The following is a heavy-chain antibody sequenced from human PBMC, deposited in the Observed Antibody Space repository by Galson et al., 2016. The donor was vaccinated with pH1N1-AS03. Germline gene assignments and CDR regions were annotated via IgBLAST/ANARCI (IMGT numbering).Heavy chain of an antibody. V-gene: IGHV3-66*01. CDR3: ARRSVAEMASGWAWGFDY. J-gene: IGHJ4*02. CDR2: IYTGGTT. Sequence: SLRLSCAASGFTVSSNYMSWVRQAPGKGLEWVPVIYTGGTTQYADSVKGRFTISRDNSKNMLYLQMNSLRAEDTAVYYCARRSVAEMASGWAWGFDYWGQGTLVTVSS. D-gene: IGHD5-24*01. CDR1: GFTVSSNY.